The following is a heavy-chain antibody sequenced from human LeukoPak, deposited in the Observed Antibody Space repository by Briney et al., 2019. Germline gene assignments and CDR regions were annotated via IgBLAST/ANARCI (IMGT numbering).Heavy chain of an antibody. Sequence: GGSLRLSCAASGFSVGGNHISWVRQAPGKGLEWVSMIYSDGSIFHADSVKGRFTISRDNSRNTPDLQMNSLRVEDTAVYFCTRDRRRLRGMNGDGDAFDIWGQGTMVTVSS. D-gene: IGHD1-1*01. CDR2: IYSDGSI. V-gene: IGHV3-53*01. CDR1: GFSVGGNH. CDR3: TRDRRRLRGMNGDGDAFDI. J-gene: IGHJ3*02.